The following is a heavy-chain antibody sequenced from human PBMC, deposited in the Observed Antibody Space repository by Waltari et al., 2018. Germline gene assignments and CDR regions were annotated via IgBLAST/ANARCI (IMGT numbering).Heavy chain of an antibody. D-gene: IGHD3-3*01. CDR2: INPSSGAP. Sequence: QVQLVQSGAEVKELGASMKVSCKASGYTFTGHYLHWVRQAPGQGLEWMGWINPSSGAPNYAQKFQGRVTMTTDTSISTAYLELSRLTSDDTALYYCARVLDKGAITLFGPLDFWGQGTLVTVSS. V-gene: IGHV1-2*02. CDR3: ARVLDKGAITLFGPLDF. CDR1: GYTFTGHY. J-gene: IGHJ4*02.